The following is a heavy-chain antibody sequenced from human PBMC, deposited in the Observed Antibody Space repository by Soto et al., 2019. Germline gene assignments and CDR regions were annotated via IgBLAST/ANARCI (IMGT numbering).Heavy chain of an antibody. CDR2: LYYSGRT. V-gene: IGHV4-28*01. J-gene: IGHJ3*02. Sequence: QVQLQESGPGLVKPSDTLSHTCAVSGYSIRSSNWWGWIRQPPGKGLEWIGYLYYSGRTYYNPSLKSRVTMSVDTSKNQFSLKLSSVTAVDTAVYYCARKNGVLDAFDIWGQGTMVTVSS. CDR1: GYSIRSSNW. D-gene: IGHD4-17*01. CDR3: ARKNGVLDAFDI.